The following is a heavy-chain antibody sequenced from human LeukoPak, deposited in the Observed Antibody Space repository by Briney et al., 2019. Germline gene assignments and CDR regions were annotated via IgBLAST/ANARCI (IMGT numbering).Heavy chain of an antibody. CDR2: IIPIFGTA. V-gene: IGHV1-69*13. D-gene: IGHD2-2*01. J-gene: IGHJ5*02. Sequence: SVKVSCKASGYTFTSYDINWVRQAPGQGLEWMGGIIPIFGTANYAQKFQGRVTITADESTSTAYMELSSLRSEDTAVYYCARGAKDIVVVPAALNWFDPWGQGTLVTVSS. CDR1: GYTFTSYD. CDR3: ARGAKDIVVVPAALNWFDP.